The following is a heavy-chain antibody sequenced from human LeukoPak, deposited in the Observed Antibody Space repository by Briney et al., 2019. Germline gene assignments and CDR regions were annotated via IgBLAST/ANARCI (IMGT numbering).Heavy chain of an antibody. D-gene: IGHD3-10*01. Sequence: GGSLRLSCAASGFTFSSYNMNWVRQAPGKGLEWVSYISNSSSYIYYADSVKGRFTFSRDNAKNSLYLQMNSLRAEDTAVYYCARDPHAPYGTFDYWGQGTLVTVSS. CDR2: ISNSSSYI. V-gene: IGHV3-21*01. J-gene: IGHJ4*02. CDR3: ARDPHAPYGTFDY. CDR1: GFTFSSYN.